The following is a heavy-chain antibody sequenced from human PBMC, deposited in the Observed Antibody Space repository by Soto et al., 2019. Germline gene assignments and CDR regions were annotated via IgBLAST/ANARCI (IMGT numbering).Heavy chain of an antibody. Sequence: GASVKVSCKASGYTFTSYGISWVRQAPGQGLEWMGWISAYNGNTNYAQKLQGRVTMTTDTSTSTAYMELRSLRSDDTAVYYCARDSSNSPASHGMDVWGQGTTVTVSS. CDR3: ARDSSNSPASHGMDV. V-gene: IGHV1-18*01. CDR1: GYTFTSYG. D-gene: IGHD4-4*01. CDR2: ISAYNGNT. J-gene: IGHJ6*02.